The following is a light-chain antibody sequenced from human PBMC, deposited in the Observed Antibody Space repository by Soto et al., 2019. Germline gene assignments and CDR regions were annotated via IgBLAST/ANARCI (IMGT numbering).Light chain of an antibody. CDR2: AAS. J-gene: IGKJ5*01. CDR1: QGISSY. V-gene: IGKV1-9*01. CDR3: QQLNSFPIT. Sequence: DIQLTQSPSFLSASVGDRVTITCRASQGISSYLAWYQQKPGKAPKLLIYAASTLQSGVPSRFSGSGSGIEFTLTISSLQPEDFATYYCQQLNSFPITFGQGTRLEIK.